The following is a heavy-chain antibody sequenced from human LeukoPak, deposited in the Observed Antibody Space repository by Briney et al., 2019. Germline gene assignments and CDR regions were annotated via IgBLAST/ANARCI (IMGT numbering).Heavy chain of an antibody. J-gene: IGHJ4*02. CDR3: AKDPRSYYYDSSGYNFDY. CDR2: ISGSGGST. CDR1: GFTFSSYA. Sequence: PGGSLRLSCAASGFTFSSYAMSWVRQAPGKGLEWVSAISGSGGSTYYADSVKGRFTISRDNSKNTLYLQMNSLRAEDTAVYYCAKDPRSYYYDSSGYNFDYWGQGTLVTVPS. V-gene: IGHV3-23*01. D-gene: IGHD3-22*01.